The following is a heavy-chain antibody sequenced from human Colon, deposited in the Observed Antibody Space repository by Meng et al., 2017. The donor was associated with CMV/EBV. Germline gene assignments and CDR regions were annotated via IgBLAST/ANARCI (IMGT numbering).Heavy chain of an antibody. CDR3: AREAGPFFGVIVYDS. J-gene: IGHJ4*02. Sequence: QVQPQHWVAGLLKTSETLSLAFGVSGGSLSGYYWTWIRQSPGRGLEWIGEINQSGSTNYNPSLKSRVTVSVDTSKNQFSLRVTSVTAADSALYYCAREAGPFFGVIVYDSWGQGTLVTVSS. CDR1: GGSLSGYY. V-gene: IGHV4-34*01. CDR2: INQSGST. D-gene: IGHD3-3*01.